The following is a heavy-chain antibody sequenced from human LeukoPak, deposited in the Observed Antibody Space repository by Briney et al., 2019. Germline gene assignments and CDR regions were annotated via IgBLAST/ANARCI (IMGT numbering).Heavy chain of an antibody. D-gene: IGHD2-2*01. CDR3: AKASVVPAATYFGWFDP. J-gene: IGHJ5*02. CDR1: GFTFSSYA. CDR2: ISGSGGST. V-gene: IGHV3-23*01. Sequence: GGSLRLSCAASGFTFSSYAMSWVRQAPGKGLEWVSAISGSGGSTYYADSVKGRFTISRDNSKNTLYLQMNSLRAEDTAVYYCAKASVVPAATYFGWFDPWGQGTLVTVSS.